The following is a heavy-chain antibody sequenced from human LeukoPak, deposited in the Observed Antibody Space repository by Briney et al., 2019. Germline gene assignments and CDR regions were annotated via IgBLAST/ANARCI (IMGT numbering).Heavy chain of an antibody. CDR2: ISGSGDGT. D-gene: IGHD5-18*01. V-gene: IGHV3-23*01. J-gene: IGHJ4*02. Sequence: GGSLRLSCAGSGFTFSSNPLSWVRQAPGKGLEWVSVISGSGDGTYYADSVKGRFTISRDNSKNTLYLQMKSLRAEDTAVYYCAKAGEQQWLRMHFDNWGQGTLVTVSS. CDR3: AKAGEQQWLRMHFDN. CDR1: GFTFSSNP.